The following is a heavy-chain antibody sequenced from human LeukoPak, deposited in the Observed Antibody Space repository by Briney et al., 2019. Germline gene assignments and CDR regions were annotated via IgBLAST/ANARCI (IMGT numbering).Heavy chain of an antibody. CDR1: GFTFSSYA. V-gene: IGHV3-23*01. Sequence: GGSLRLSCAASGFTFSSYAMSWVRQAPGKGLEWVSAISGSGGSTYYADSVKGRFTISRDNSKNTVHLQINTLRAEDTALYYCAKETVSRGAYFYQYYGMDVWGQGTTVTVSS. D-gene: IGHD3-10*01. J-gene: IGHJ6*02. CDR2: ISGSGGST. CDR3: AKETVSRGAYFYQYYGMDV.